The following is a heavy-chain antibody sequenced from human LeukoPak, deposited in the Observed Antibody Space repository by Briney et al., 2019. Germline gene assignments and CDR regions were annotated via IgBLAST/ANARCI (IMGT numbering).Heavy chain of an antibody. Sequence: VASVKVSCKASGYTFTSYGISWVRQAPGQGLEWMGWISAYNGNTNYAQKLQGRVTMTTDTSTSTAYMELRSLRSGDTAVYYCARAVLYCGGDCYSADYDYWGQGTLVTVSS. D-gene: IGHD2-21*02. CDR3: ARAVLYCGGDCYSADYDY. CDR1: GYTFTSYG. CDR2: ISAYNGNT. J-gene: IGHJ4*02. V-gene: IGHV1-18*01.